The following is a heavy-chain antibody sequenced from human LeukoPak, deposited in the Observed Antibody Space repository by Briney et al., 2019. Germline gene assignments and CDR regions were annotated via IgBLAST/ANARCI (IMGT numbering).Heavy chain of an antibody. V-gene: IGHV1-69*01. D-gene: IGHD3-22*01. Sequence: SSVKVSCKASGGTFSSYAISWVRQAPGQGLEWMGGIIPIFGTANYAQKFQGRVTITADESTSTDYMELSSLRSEDTAVYYCARSLDSSGYYYLHFDYWGQGTLVTVSS. CDR3: ARSLDSSGYYYLHFDY. CDR2: IIPIFGTA. CDR1: GGTFSSYA. J-gene: IGHJ4*02.